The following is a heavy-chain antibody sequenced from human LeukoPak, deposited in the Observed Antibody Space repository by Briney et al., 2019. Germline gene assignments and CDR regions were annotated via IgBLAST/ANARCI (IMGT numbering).Heavy chain of an antibody. J-gene: IGHJ4*02. Sequence: GGSLRLSCAASGFAFSSLAMGWVRQAPGKGLEWVSVISDSGSITYYADSVKGRFTISRDNSKNTLFLQMNSLRAEDTAVYYCAKDARRTSGWYFFDYRGQGTLVTVSS. V-gene: IGHV3-23*01. D-gene: IGHD6-19*01. CDR3: AKDARRTSGWYFFDY. CDR1: GFAFSSLA. CDR2: ISDSGSIT.